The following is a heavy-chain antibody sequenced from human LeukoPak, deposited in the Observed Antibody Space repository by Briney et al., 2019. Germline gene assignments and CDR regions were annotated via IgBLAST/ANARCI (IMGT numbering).Heavy chain of an antibody. J-gene: IGHJ4*02. CDR1: GGSINGYY. Sequence: PSETLSLTCTVSGGSINGYYWCWMRHPPGKELKGIGNFYSSGSANYNPSLKSRVTISVETSKNQFSLKLSSVTAADTAVYYCARVFGYTYGHADYWGQGTLVTVSS. CDR2: FYSSGSA. D-gene: IGHD5-18*01. V-gene: IGHV4-59*01. CDR3: ARVFGYTYGHADY.